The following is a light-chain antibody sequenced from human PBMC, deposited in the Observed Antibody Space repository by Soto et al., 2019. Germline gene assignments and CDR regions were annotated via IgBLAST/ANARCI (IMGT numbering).Light chain of an antibody. Sequence: EIVLTQSPGTLSLSPGERATLSCRASQSFSSNYLAWYHQKQSQAPRPLIHAASARATGTRATFRGSGSGTEITLTITSSQPEDVAVNDYHHQNYCTPVTFGQGTKVDI. V-gene: IGKV3-15*01. CDR1: QSFSSN. CDR2: AAS. J-gene: IGKJ1*01. CDR3: HHQNYCTPVT.